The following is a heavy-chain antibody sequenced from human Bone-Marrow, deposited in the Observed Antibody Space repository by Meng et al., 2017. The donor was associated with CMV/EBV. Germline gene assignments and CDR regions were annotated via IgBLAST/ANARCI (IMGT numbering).Heavy chain of an antibody. J-gene: IGHJ4*02. CDR3: AIYNIAPFGYFDY. CDR2: IYYSGST. Sequence: GSLRLSCTVSGGSISSSSYYWGWIRQPPGKGLEWIGSIYYSGSTYYNPSLKSRVTISVDTSKNQFSLKLSSVTAADTAVYYCAIYNIAPFGYFDYWGQGTLVTVSS. CDR1: GGSISSSSYY. V-gene: IGHV4-39*07. D-gene: IGHD6-13*01.